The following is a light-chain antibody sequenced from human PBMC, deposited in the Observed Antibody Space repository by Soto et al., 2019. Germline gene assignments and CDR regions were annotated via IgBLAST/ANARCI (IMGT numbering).Light chain of an antibody. Sequence: QSVLTQPPSASETPGQRVTISCSGSSSNIGSYTVNWYQQLPGAAPKLLIYSNNQRPSGVPDRFSGSKSGTSVSLAISGLQSEDEADYYCASWDYSLNAVVFGGGTKLTVL. CDR3: ASWDYSLNAVV. J-gene: IGLJ2*01. CDR1: SSNIGSYT. CDR2: SNN. V-gene: IGLV1-44*01.